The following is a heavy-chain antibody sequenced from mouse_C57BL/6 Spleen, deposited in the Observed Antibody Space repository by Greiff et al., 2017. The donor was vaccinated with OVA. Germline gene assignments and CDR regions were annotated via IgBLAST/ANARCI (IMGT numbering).Heavy chain of an antibody. CDR2: IHPNSGST. CDR3: ARGKTGTGY. Sequence: VQLQQSGAELVKPGASVKLSCKASGYTFTSYWMHWVKQRPGQGLEWIGMIHPNSGSTNYNEKFKGKATLTVDKSSSTAYMQLSSLTSEDAAVYESARGKTGTGYWGQGTTLTVSS. D-gene: IGHD4-1*01. V-gene: IGHV1-64*01. CDR1: GYTFTSYW. J-gene: IGHJ2*01.